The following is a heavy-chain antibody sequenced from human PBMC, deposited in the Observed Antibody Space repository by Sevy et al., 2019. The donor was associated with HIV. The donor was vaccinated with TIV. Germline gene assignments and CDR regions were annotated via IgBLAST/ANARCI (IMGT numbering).Heavy chain of an antibody. CDR3: GTTKDYYDSSGCPFDY. CDR1: GYTLTQVS. V-gene: IGHV1-24*01. CDR2: FDPEDGET. D-gene: IGHD3-22*01. J-gene: IGHJ4*02. Sequence: ASVKVSCKVSGYTLTQVSMHWVRQAPGEGLEWMGSFDPEDGETIYAQKFQGRVTMTEDTSTDTAYMELNSLRSEDTAVYFCGTTKDYYDSSGCPFDYWGQGTLVTVSS.